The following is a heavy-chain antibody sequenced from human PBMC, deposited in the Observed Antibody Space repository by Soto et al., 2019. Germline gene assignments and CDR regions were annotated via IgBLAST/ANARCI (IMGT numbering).Heavy chain of an antibody. CDR2: ISSSSSYI. Sequence: EVQLVESGGGLVKPGGCLRLCCAASGFTFSSYSMNWVRQAPGKGLEWVSSISSSSSYICYADSVKGRFTISRDNAKNSLYLQMNSLRAEDTAVYYCARSVMKAKGDYWGQGTLVTVSS. J-gene: IGHJ4*02. CDR1: GFTFSSYS. V-gene: IGHV3-21*01. D-gene: IGHD2-8*01. CDR3: ARSVMKAKGDY.